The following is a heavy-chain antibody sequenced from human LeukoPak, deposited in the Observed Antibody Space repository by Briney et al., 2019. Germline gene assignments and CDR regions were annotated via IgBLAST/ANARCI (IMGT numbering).Heavy chain of an antibody. Sequence: ASVKVSCKASGYTFTSYAMNWVRQAPGQGLEWMGWINTNTGNPTYAQGFTGRFVFSLDTSVSTAYLQISSLKAEDTAVYYCARDWLNPDDYVWGSYRYHAFDIWGQGTMVSVSS. D-gene: IGHD3-16*02. CDR1: GYTFTSYA. CDR2: INTNTGNP. J-gene: IGHJ3*02. CDR3: ARDWLNPDDYVWGSYRYHAFDI. V-gene: IGHV7-4-1*02.